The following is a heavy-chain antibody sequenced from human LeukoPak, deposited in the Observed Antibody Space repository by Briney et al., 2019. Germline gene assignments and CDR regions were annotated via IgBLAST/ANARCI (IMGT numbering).Heavy chain of an antibody. CDR3: AKVVSAYIYGYNYFDY. CDR2: MSYSGDST. Sequence: PGVTLRLFCVASGLIHSSYAMSWVSQARGKGLECVSVMSYSGDSTYYADSVKGRFTISRDNSKNKLYLQMNSLRAEETAVYYCAKVVSAYIYGYNYFDYWGQGTLVTVSS. V-gene: IGHV3-23*01. J-gene: IGHJ4*02. D-gene: IGHD5-18*01. CDR1: GLIHSSYA.